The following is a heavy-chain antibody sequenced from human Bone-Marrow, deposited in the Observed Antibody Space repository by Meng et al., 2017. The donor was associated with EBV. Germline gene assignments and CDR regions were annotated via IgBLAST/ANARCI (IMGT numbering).Heavy chain of an antibody. CDR1: CYTLSSCP. V-gene: IGHV1-18*01. Sequence: QVVQMLREVQKPGDSVSVYCKTSCYTLSSCPLHLVRQVPVQGVEWVRGNHGYSAKTHYAMNFHGRVNMSTDTSTDTSYMEFKNLRPDDTAIYYCVRFSNYVLDHWGQGTLVTVSS. CDR3: VRFSNYVLDH. J-gene: IGHJ4*02. D-gene: IGHD3-10*01. CDR2: NHGYSAKT.